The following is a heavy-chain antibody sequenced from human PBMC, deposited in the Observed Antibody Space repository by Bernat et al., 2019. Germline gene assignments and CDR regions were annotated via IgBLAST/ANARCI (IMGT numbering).Heavy chain of an antibody. CDR2: IYYSGST. CDR3: ARGSCSGGSWYYYYYYIDV. CDR1: GGSISSYY. J-gene: IGHJ6*03. Sequence: QVQLQESGPGLVKPSETLSLTCTVSGGSISSYYWSWIRQPPGKGLEWIGYIYYSGSTNYNPSLKSRVTISVDTSKNQCSLKLSSVTAADTAVYYCARGSCSGGSWYYYYYYIDVWGKGTTVTVAS. V-gene: IGHV4-59*01. D-gene: IGHD2-15*01.